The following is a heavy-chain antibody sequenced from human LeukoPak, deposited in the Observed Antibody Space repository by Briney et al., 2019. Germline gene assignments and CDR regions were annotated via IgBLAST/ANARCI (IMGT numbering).Heavy chain of an antibody. D-gene: IGHD4-17*01. CDR2: INPNSGGT. J-gene: IGHJ4*02. V-gene: IGHV1-2*02. CDR1: GYTSTGYY. Sequence: GASVKVSCKSSGYTSTGYYMHWVRQAPGQGLEWMGWINPNSGGTNYAQRFQGRVTMTRDTSISTAYMDLSRLRSDDTAVYYCARADTVSFDYWGQGTLVTVSS. CDR3: ARADTVSFDY.